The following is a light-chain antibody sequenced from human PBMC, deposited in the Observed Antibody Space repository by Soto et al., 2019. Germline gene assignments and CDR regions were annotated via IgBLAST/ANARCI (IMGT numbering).Light chain of an antibody. J-gene: IGLJ1*01. CDR3: CSYAGRYAQV. CDR1: SSDVGSSNL. Sequence: QSVLTQPASVSGSPGQSITISCTGTSSDVGSSNLVSWYQQHPGKAPKLMIYEVSKRPSGFSNRFSGSKSGNTASLTISGLQSEDECEYYWCSYAGRYAQVFGNWTKVTGL. V-gene: IGLV2-23*02. CDR2: EVS.